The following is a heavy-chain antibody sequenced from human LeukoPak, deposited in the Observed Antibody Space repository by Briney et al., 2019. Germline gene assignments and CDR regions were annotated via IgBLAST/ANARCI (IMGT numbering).Heavy chain of an antibody. V-gene: IGHV3-11*04. Sequence: GGSLRLSCAASGFTFSDYYMSWIRQAPGKGLEWVSYISSSGSTIYYADSVKGRFTISRDNAKNSLYLQMNSLRAEDTAVYYCARIPPPSPYDFWSGYYFDSWGQGTLVTVSS. CDR3: ARIPPPSPYDFWSGYYFDS. J-gene: IGHJ4*02. CDR1: GFTFSDYY. D-gene: IGHD3-3*01. CDR2: ISSSGSTI.